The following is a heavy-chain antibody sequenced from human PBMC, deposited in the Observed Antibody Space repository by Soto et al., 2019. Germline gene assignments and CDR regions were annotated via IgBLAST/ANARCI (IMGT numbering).Heavy chain of an antibody. CDR2: ISYDGSNK. CDR1: GFTFSSYA. V-gene: IGHV3-30-3*01. D-gene: IGHD4-17*01. CDR3: ARASDGDYFDY. J-gene: IGHJ4*02. Sequence: QVQLVESGGGVVQPGRSLRLSCAASGFTFSSYAMHWVRQAPGKGLEWVAVISYDGSNKYYADSVKGRFTISRDNSKNRLYLQMNSLRAEDTSVYYCARASDGDYFDYWGQGTLVTVSS.